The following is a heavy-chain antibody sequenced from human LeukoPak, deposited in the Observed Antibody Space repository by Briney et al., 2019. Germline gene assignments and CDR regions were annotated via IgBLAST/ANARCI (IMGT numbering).Heavy chain of an antibody. V-gene: IGHV4-39*07. D-gene: IGHD6-13*01. CDR1: GGSISSSSYY. J-gene: IGHJ5*02. CDR2: IYYSGST. CDR3: AREGKGSSWYLNWFDP. Sequence: PSETLSLTCTVSGGSISSSSYYWGWIRQPPGKGLEWIGSIYYSGSTYYNPSLKSRVTISVDTSKNQFSLKLSSVTAADTAVYYCAREGKGSSWYLNWFDPWGQGTLVTVSS.